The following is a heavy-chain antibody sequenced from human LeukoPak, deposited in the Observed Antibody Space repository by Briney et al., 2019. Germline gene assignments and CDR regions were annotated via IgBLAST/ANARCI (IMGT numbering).Heavy chain of an antibody. Sequence: SETLSLTCAVYGGSFSGYYWSWIRQPPGKGLEWIGEINHSGSTNYNPSLKSRVTISVDTSKNQFSLKLSSVTAADTAVYYCARVLRSETGIRVFDYWGQGTLVTVSS. CDR3: ARVLRSETGIRVFDY. V-gene: IGHV4-34*01. D-gene: IGHD2/OR15-2a*01. CDR1: GGSFSGYY. J-gene: IGHJ4*02. CDR2: INHSGST.